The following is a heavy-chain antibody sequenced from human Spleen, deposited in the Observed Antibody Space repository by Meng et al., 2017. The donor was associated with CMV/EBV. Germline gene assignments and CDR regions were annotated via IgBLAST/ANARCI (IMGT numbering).Heavy chain of an antibody. V-gene: IGHV3-48*03. Sequence: GGSLRLSCTASGFTFSSYEMNWVRQAPGKGLEWVAYVSRSGTVIYYADSVKGSFIISRDNAQKTLHLQMSSLRAGDTAVYYCARDGGWYYFDYWGQGTLVTVSS. CDR1: GFTFSSYE. CDR2: VSRSGTVI. J-gene: IGHJ4*02. D-gene: IGHD6-19*01. CDR3: ARDGGWYYFDY.